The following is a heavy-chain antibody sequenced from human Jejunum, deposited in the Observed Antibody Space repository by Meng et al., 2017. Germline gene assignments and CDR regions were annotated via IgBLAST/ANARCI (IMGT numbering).Heavy chain of an antibody. D-gene: IGHD3-10*01. V-gene: IGHV4-34*01. CDR3: ARHMVRGVKAFDI. Sequence: GSLRLSCAVYGGSFSGYFWSWIRQPPGEGLEWIGEIYYTGSTNYNPSLKSRVTISLDTSKNQFSLKLRSVTAADTAVYYCARHMVRGVKAFDIWGQGTMVTVSS. CDR2: IYYTGST. CDR1: GGSFSGYF. J-gene: IGHJ3*02.